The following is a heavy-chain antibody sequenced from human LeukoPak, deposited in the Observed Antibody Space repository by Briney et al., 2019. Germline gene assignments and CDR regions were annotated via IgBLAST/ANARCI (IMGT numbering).Heavy chain of an antibody. J-gene: IGHJ4*02. V-gene: IGHV3-74*01. D-gene: IGHD3-10*01. CDR2: IDDVGSGT. CDR3: VTDPGTQGSIDY. Sequence: SGGSLRLSCAVSGFTLSSNWMHWVRQVPGKGLEWVSRIDDVGSGTSYADSVKGRFTISRDNAKNSLYLQMNSLRTEDTAVYYCVTDPGTQGSIDYWGQGTLVTVSS. CDR1: GFTLSSNW.